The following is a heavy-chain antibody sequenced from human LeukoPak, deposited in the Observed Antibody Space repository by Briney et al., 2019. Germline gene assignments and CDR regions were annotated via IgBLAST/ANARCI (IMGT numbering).Heavy chain of an antibody. V-gene: IGHV3-23*01. Sequence: GSLRLSCAASGFTLSSYAMSWVRQAPGQGLEWVSTISDSGGSTYYADSVKGRFTLSRDNSKSTLSLQMNSLRADDTAVYYCATQNFDYWGQGTLVTASS. J-gene: IGHJ4*02. CDR1: GFTLSSYA. CDR3: ATQNFDY. CDR2: ISDSGGST.